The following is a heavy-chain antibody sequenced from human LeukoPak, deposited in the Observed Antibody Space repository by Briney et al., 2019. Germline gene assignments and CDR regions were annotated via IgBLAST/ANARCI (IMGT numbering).Heavy chain of an antibody. J-gene: IGHJ3*02. D-gene: IGHD3-22*01. CDR3: ARRLGSSGYYAFDI. Sequence: GESLQISCQGSGSSFTSYWIGWVRQLPGKGLEWMGIIYPGDSDTRYSPSFQGQVTISADKSISTSYLQWSSLKASDTAMYYCARRLGSSGYYAFDIWGQGTMVTVSS. CDR1: GSSFTSYW. V-gene: IGHV5-51*01. CDR2: IYPGDSDT.